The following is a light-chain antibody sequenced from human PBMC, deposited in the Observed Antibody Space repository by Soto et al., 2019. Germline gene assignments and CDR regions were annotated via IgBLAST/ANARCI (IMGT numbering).Light chain of an antibody. J-gene: IGKJ1*01. CDR1: QSVSSN. CDR3: QQYNNWPRT. CDR2: GAS. Sequence: ETLMTQSPSTLSVSPGERAPLSCRASQSVSSNLAWYQQKPGQAPRLLIYGASTRATGIPARFSGSGSGTEFTLTISSLQSEDFAVYYCQQYNNWPRTFGQGTKVDIK. V-gene: IGKV3-15*01.